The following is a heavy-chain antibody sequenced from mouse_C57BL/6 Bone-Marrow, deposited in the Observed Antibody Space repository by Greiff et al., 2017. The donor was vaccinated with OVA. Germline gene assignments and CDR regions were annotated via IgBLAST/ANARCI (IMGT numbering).Heavy chain of an antibody. D-gene: IGHD1-1*01. Sequence: EVMLVESGGGLVKPGGSLKLSCAASGFTFSSYAMSWVRQTPEKRLEWVATISDGGSYTYYPDNVQGRFTISRDNAKNNPYLQMSQLKSEDTAMDYCAREDYGSSYGYWYFDVWGTGTTVTVSS. J-gene: IGHJ1*03. V-gene: IGHV5-4*01. CDR2: ISDGGSYT. CDR3: AREDYGSSYGYWYFDV. CDR1: GFTFSSYA.